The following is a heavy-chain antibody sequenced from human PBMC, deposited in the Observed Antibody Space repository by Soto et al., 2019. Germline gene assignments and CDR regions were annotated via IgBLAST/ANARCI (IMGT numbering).Heavy chain of an antibody. Sequence: GGSLRLSCAASGFTFSSYGMHWVRQAPGKGLEWVAVIWYDGSNKYYADSVKGRFTISRDNSKNTLYLQMNSLRAEDTAVYYCARDRSSGWYGDYFDYWGQGTLVTVSS. CDR1: GFTFSSYG. J-gene: IGHJ4*02. D-gene: IGHD6-19*01. V-gene: IGHV3-33*01. CDR3: ARDRSSGWYGDYFDY. CDR2: IWYDGSNK.